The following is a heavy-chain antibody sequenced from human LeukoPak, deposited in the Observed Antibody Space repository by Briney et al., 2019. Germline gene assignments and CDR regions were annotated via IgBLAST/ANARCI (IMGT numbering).Heavy chain of an antibody. CDR3: AGGGYDSSGPFDY. D-gene: IGHD3-22*01. CDR2: IYYSGST. V-gene: IGHV4-39*01. CDR1: GGSISSSSYY. J-gene: IGHJ4*02. Sequence: SETLSLTCTVSGGSISSSSYYWGWIRQPPGKGLEWIGSIYYSGSTYYNPSLKSRVTISVDTSKNQFSLKLNSVTAADTAVYYCAGGGYDSSGPFDYWGQGTLVTVSS.